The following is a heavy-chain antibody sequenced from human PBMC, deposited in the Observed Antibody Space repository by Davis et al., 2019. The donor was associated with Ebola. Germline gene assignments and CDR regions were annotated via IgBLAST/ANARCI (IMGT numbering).Heavy chain of an antibody. V-gene: IGHV4-34*01. CDR2: INHSGSS. D-gene: IGHD3-3*01. Sequence: MPGGSLRLSCAVYGGSFSGYYWSWIRQPPGKGLEWIGEINHSGSSNYNPSLKSRVTISVDKSKNQFSLKLSSVTAADTAVYYCARDNNFWSGYYTPNYYYGMDVWGQGTTVTVSS. CDR1: GGSFSGYY. CDR3: ARDNNFWSGYYTPNYYYGMDV. J-gene: IGHJ6*02.